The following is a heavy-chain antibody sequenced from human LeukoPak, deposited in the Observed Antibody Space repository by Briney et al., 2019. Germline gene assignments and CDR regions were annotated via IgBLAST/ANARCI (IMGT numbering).Heavy chain of an antibody. CDR2: FSGSGGST. D-gene: IGHD4/OR15-4a*01. Sequence: GGSQRLSCAASGFTVSSYAMSWVRQAPGKGLEWVSAFSGSGGSTYYAGSVKGRFTISRDNSKNTLFLQMNSLRAEDTAVYYCARSGLSRFDYWGQGTLVTVSS. CDR3: ARSGLSRFDY. J-gene: IGHJ4*02. CDR1: GFTVSSYA. V-gene: IGHV3-23*01.